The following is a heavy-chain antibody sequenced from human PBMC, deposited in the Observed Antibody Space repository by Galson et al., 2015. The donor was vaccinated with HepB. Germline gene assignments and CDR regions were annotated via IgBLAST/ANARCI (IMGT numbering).Heavy chain of an antibody. CDR1: GGTFSSYA. CDR3: ARGGRRNYYDSSGYSDY. CDR2: IIPIFGTA. D-gene: IGHD3-22*01. J-gene: IGHJ4*02. Sequence: SVKVSCKASGGTFSSYAISWVRQAPGQGLEWMGGIIPIFGTANYAQKFQGRVTITADESTSTAYMELSSLRSEDTAVYYCARGGRRNYYDSSGYSDYWGQGTLVTVSS. V-gene: IGHV1-69*13.